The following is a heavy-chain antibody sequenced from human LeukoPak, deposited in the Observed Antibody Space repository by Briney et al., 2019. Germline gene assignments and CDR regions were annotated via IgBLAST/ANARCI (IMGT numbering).Heavy chain of an antibody. V-gene: IGHV3-23*01. D-gene: IGHD6-6*01. J-gene: IGHJ3*02. CDR3: ARDIARYSSSSDAFDI. CDR1: GFTFSSYA. CDR2: ISGSGSSA. Sequence: PGGSLRLSCAASGFTFSSYAMTWVRQAPGEGLQWVSDISGSGSSAYYADSVRGRFTISRDNSKNTLYLQMNSLRAEDTAVYYCARDIARYSSSSDAFDIWGQGTMVTVSS.